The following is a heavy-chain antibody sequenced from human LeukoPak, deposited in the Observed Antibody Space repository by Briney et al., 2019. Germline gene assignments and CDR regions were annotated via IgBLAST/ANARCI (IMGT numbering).Heavy chain of an antibody. CDR1: GDSITRGTYY. CDR3: ARDRGNGDYGDYFDS. J-gene: IGHJ4*02. CDR2: IHTSSRV. V-gene: IGHV4-61*02. D-gene: IGHD4-17*01. Sequence: SETLSLTCTVSGDSITRGTYYWNWIRQPAGKGLEWIGRIHTSSRVNYNPSLKSRVPISIDTSKNLVSLRLTSVTAADAAVYYCARDRGNGDYGDYFDSWGQGTLVSVSS.